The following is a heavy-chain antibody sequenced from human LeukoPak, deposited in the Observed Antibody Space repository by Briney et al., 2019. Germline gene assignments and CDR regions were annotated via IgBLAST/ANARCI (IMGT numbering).Heavy chain of an antibody. CDR3: ARVGNVVFDY. CDR2: ISSSGSTI. J-gene: IGHJ4*02. CDR1: GFTFSSYE. V-gene: IGHV3-48*03. Sequence: VGSLRLSCAASGFTFSSYEMNWVRQAPGKGLEWVSYISSSGSTIYYADSVKGRFTISRDNSKNTVYLQMNSQRAEDTAVYYCARVGNVVFDYRGQGTLVTVSS. D-gene: IGHD2-15*01.